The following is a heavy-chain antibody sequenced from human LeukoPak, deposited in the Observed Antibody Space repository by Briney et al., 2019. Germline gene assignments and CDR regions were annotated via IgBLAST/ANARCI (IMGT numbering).Heavy chain of an antibody. CDR3: ARELSSGAVAYYYYYYMDV. Sequence: SETLSLTCTVSGGSISSGYYWGWIRQPPGKGLEWIGSIYHSGSTYYNPSLKSRVTISVDTSKNQFSLKLSSVTAADTAVYYCARELSSGAVAYYYYYYMDVWGKGTTVTVSS. V-gene: IGHV4-38-2*02. J-gene: IGHJ6*03. D-gene: IGHD3-22*01. CDR2: IYHSGST. CDR1: GGSISSGYY.